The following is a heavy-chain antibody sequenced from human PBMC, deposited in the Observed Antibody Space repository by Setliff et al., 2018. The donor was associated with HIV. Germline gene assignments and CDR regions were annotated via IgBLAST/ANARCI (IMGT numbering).Heavy chain of an antibody. CDR3: ARPALGIGGGSRFDN. D-gene: IGHD3-10*01. J-gene: IGHJ4*02. CDR1: GDSISSSSYY. CDR2: IYYSGST. V-gene: IGHV4-39*01. Sequence: ASETLSLTCTVSGDSISSSSYYWGWIRQPPGKGLEWIGSIYYSGSTFYNPSLKSRVTISIDTSKNQFSLKLSSVTAADTAVYYCARPALGIGGGSRFDNWGQGTRVTVSS.